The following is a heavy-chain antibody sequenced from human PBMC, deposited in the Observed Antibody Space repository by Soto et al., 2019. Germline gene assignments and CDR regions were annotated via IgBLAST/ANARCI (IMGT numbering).Heavy chain of an antibody. V-gene: IGHV1-2*04. J-gene: IGHJ6*02. Sequence: ASVKVSCKASGYTFTGHYMHWVRQAPGEGLEWMGWINPNSGGTNYAQKFQGWVTMTRDTSISTAYMELSRLRSDDTAVYYCARGEGRGRYFDLYPSITNAGYYYGMDVWGQGTTVTVSS. CDR2: INPNSGGT. D-gene: IGHD3-9*01. CDR1: GYTFTGHY. CDR3: ARGEGRGRYFDLYPSITNAGYYYGMDV.